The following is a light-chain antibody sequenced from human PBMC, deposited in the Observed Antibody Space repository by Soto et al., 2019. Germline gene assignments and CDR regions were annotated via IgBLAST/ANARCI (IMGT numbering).Light chain of an antibody. J-gene: IGKJ4*01. CDR1: QSLLHSNGYNY. V-gene: IGKV2-28*01. Sequence: DLVMTQSPLSLPVTPGEPASISCRSSQSLLHSNGYNYLDWYLQKPGQSPQLLIYLGSNRASGVPDRFSGSRSGTDFTLKISRVEAEDVGVYYCMQALQTPQDSLTFGGGTKVEIK. CDR2: LGS. CDR3: MQALQTPQDSLT.